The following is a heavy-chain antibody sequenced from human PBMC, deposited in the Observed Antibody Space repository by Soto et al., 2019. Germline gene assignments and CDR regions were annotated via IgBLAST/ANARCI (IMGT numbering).Heavy chain of an antibody. J-gene: IGHJ6*01. V-gene: IGHV3-30*14. D-gene: IGHD6-13*01. CDR2: ISYDGSNK. CDR3: AREAGYSSRRSYCSLGKEV. Sequence: PGRSLRLSCAAPIFTFSIYAMRWVRLAPDTGLGGGAVISYDGSNKYYADSANCRITLLRDNSENTLYLQMLTLRAEDTTVYYYAREAGYSSRRSYCSLGKEVWRLGTTDT. CDR1: IFTFSIYA.